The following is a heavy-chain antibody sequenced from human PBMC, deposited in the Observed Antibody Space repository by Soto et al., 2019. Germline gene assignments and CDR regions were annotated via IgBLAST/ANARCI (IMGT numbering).Heavy chain of an antibody. CDR2: IYPGDSDT. V-gene: IGHV5-51*01. D-gene: IGHD6-19*01. J-gene: IGHJ4*02. CDR1: GYSFTSYW. Sequence: GESLKISCKGSGYSFTSYWIGWVRQMPGKGLEWMGIIYPGDSDTRYRQSFQGQVTISADKSISTAYLRWSSLKASDTAIYYCARLSGITVAGREADYWAREPWSPSPQ. CDR3: ARLSGITVAGREADY.